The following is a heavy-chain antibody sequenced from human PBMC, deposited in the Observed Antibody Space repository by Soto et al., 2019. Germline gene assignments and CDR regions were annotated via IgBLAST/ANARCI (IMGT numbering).Heavy chain of an antibody. V-gene: IGHV1-24*01. D-gene: IGHD4-4*01. J-gene: IGHJ4*02. CDR2: FDPEDGET. CDR1: GYPLTELS. CDR3: EPDAGTVTTGFDY. Sequence: GXSVKVSCKVSGYPLTELSMHWVRQAPGKGLEWVGGFDPEDGETIYAQKFQGRVTMTEDTSTDTAYMELSSLRSEDTAVYYCEPDAGTVTTGFDYWGQGTLVTVSS.